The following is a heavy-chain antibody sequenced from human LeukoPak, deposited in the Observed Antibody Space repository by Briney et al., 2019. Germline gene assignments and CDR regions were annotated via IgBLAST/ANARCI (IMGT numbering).Heavy chain of an antibody. D-gene: IGHD1-14*01. CDR1: GFTFSSYA. V-gene: IGHV3-30*04. CDR2: ISYGGGNK. J-gene: IGHJ4*02. Sequence: PGGSLRLSCAASGFTFSSYAMHWVRQAPGKGLEWVAVISYGGGNKYYADSVKGRFTISRDNSKNTLYMQMNTLRAENTAVYYCARTYTTVIDYWGQGTLVTVSS. CDR3: ARTYTTVIDY.